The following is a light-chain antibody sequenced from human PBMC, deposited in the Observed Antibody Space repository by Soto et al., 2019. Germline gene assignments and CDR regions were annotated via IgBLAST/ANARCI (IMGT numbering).Light chain of an antibody. CDR2: EVT. J-gene: IGLJ2*01. CDR3: SSYTTDTPLV. Sequence: QYALTQPPSVSGSPGQSVTISCTGNSSDVGSYNRVSWYQQPPGTAPKLMIYEVTNRPSGVPDRFSGTKSGNTASLTISGLQAEDEADYYCSSYTTDTPLVFGGGTKLTVL. CDR1: SSDVGSYNR. V-gene: IGLV2-18*02.